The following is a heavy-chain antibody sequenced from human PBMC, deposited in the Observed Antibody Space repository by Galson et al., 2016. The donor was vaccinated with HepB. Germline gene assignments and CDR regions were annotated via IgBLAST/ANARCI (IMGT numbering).Heavy chain of an antibody. CDR3: ARSYCSDNGCFPHGIDG. Sequence: SVKVSCKASGYTFTGHYLHWVRQAPGQGLEWMGWINPNSGGTNYAQKFQGWVTISRDSSISTAYMELRGLKSDDTAVFYCARSYCSDNGCFPHGIDGWGQGTTVTVSS. CDR1: GYTFTGHY. V-gene: IGHV1-2*04. D-gene: IGHD2-15*01. J-gene: IGHJ6*02. CDR2: INPNSGGT.